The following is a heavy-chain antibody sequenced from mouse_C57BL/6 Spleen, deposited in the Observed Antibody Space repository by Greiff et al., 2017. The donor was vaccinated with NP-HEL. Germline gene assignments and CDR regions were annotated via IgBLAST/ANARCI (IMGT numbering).Heavy chain of an antibody. CDR3: VRALYYDYDAGDYYAMDY. V-gene: IGHV10-1*01. CDR2: IRSKSNNYAT. CDR1: GFSFNTYA. J-gene: IGHJ4*01. D-gene: IGHD2-4*01. Sequence: GGGLVQPKGSLKLSCAASGFSFNTYAMNWVRQAPGKGLEWVARIRSKSNNYATYYADSVKDRFTISRDDSESMLYLQMNNLKTEDTAMYYCVRALYYDYDAGDYYAMDYWGQGTSVTVSS.